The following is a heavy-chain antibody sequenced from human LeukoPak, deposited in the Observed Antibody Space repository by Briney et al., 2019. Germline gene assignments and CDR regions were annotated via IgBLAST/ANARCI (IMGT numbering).Heavy chain of an antibody. CDR3: ARDLVFSAAMLNYDYYYMDV. V-gene: IGHV1-2*02. Sequence: ASVKVSCKASGYIFTGYYMHWVRQAPGQGLEWMGWINPNSGDTNYAQKFQGRVTMTRDTSISTAYMELSRLRSDDTAVYYCARDLVFSAAMLNYDYYYMDVWGKGTTVTISS. CDR1: GYIFTGYY. CDR2: INPNSGDT. D-gene: IGHD2-2*01. J-gene: IGHJ6*03.